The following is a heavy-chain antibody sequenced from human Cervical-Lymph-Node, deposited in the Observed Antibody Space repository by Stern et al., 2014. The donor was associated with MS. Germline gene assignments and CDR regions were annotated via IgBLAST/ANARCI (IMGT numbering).Heavy chain of an antibody. CDR3: ALPGHFYTNAPDY. CDR2: ISNDGSNK. J-gene: IGHJ4*02. V-gene: IGHV3-30*03. D-gene: IGHD2-8*01. Sequence: VPLVQSGGGVVQPGRSLRLSCAASGFAFASYDMHWVRPAPGKGLEWVTFISNDGSNKYYADSLKDRFIVSRDYSKKTLNLQINSLRPEDTAVYYCALPGHFYTNAPDYWGQGTLVTVSS. CDR1: GFAFASYD.